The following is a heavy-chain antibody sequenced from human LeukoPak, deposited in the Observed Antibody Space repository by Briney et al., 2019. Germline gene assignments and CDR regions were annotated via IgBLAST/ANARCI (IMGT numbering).Heavy chain of an antibody. J-gene: IGHJ6*02. CDR3: ARDLRRATYGSGSYHYYYYYGMDV. Sequence: GGSLRLSCAASGFTFSSYSMNWVRLAPGKGLEWVSSISSSSSYIYNADSVKGRFTISRDNAKNSLYLQMNSLRAEDTAVYYCARDLRRATYGSGSYHYYYYYGMDVWGQGTTVTVSS. V-gene: IGHV3-21*01. D-gene: IGHD3-10*01. CDR1: GFTFSSYS. CDR2: ISSSSSYI.